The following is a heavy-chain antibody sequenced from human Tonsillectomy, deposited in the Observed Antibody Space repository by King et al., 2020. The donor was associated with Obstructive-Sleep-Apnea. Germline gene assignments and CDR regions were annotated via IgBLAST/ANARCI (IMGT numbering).Heavy chain of an antibody. V-gene: IGHV4-59*08. CDR2: IYYSGST. CDR3: ARSGSGMDV. CDR1: GGSISSYY. Sequence: VQLQESGPGLVKPSETLSLTCTVSGGSISSYYWSWIRQPPGKGLEWIGYIYYSGSTNYHPSLTSRVTISVDTSKNQFSLKLSPVTAADTAVYYCARSGSGMDVWGQGTTVTVSS. J-gene: IGHJ6*02. D-gene: IGHD1-26*01.